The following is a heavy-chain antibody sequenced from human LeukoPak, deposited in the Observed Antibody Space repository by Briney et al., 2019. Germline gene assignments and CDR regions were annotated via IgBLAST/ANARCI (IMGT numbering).Heavy chain of an antibody. CDR1: GFTFSSYG. V-gene: IGHV3-33*01. D-gene: IGHD1-26*01. CDR2: IWYDGSNK. CDR3: ARGSLGDGSLLIDY. Sequence: GRSLRLSCAASGFTFSSYGMHWVRQAPGKGLEWVAVIWYDGSNKYYADSVKGRFTISRDNSKNTVYLQMNSLRAEDTAVYYCARGSLGDGSLLIDYWGQGTLVTVSS. J-gene: IGHJ4*02.